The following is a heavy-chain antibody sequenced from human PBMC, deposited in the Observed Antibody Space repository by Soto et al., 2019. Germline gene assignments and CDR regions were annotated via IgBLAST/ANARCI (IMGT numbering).Heavy chain of an antibody. Sequence: GGSLKRSCAASGFSSSDYWMSWVRQAPGKGLEWVANIKRDGSEKYYVDSVKGRFTIPRDNAKNSLYLQMNSLRADDTAVYYCARDRDLAVPAAVIYFDSWGQGTLVRVTS. V-gene: IGHV3-7*01. CDR2: IKRDGSEK. CDR1: GFSSSDYW. J-gene: IGHJ4*02. D-gene: IGHD2-2*01. CDR3: ARDRDLAVPAAVIYFDS.